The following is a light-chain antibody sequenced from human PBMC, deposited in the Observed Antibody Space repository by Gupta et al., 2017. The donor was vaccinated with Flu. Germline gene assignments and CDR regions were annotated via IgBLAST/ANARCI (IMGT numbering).Light chain of an antibody. CDR1: NSNIGNNF. CDR3: ATWDNNLRGV. Sequence: QKVTISCSGSNSNIGNNFVSWYQQVPGTAPKLLIYDNNKRPSGIPDRFSGSTSGTSATLGITGLQTGDEADYYCATWDNNLRGVFGGGTKLTVL. CDR2: DNN. V-gene: IGLV1-51*01. J-gene: IGLJ3*02.